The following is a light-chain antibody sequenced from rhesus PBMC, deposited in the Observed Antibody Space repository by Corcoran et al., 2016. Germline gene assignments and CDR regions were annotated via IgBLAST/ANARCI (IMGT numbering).Light chain of an antibody. CDR3: LQHNSYPYS. V-gene: IGKV1-28*03. Sequence: DIQMTQSPSSLSASVGDTVTITCRASQGISSYLNWFQQKPGKAPKLLIYDASSLESGVPSRFSGSGSGIDFTLTISSLQPEDFAADYCLQHNSYPYSFGQGTKVEIK. J-gene: IGKJ2*01. CDR2: DAS. CDR1: QGISSY.